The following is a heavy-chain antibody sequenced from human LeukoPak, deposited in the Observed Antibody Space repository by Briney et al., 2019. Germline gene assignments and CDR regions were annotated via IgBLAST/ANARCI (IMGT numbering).Heavy chain of an antibody. CDR2: IYSTGRT. Sequence: SETLSLTCTVSGGSINSYYWSWIRQPAGRGLEWLGRIYSTGRTNYNPSLKSRVVISVEKSKNQFSLNLSSVTAADTAVYYCARDLVGVVAGTPYWYFDLWGRGTLVSVSS. D-gene: IGHD6-19*01. CDR3: ARDLVGVVAGTPYWYFDL. V-gene: IGHV4-4*07. CDR1: GGSINSYY. J-gene: IGHJ2*01.